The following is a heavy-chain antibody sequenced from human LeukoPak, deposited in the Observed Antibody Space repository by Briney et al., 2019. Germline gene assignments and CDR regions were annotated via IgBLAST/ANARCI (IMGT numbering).Heavy chain of an antibody. D-gene: IGHD2/OR15-2a*01. Sequence: GESLKISCKDSPYYFINFWIGWVRQMPGKGLEWMGIIYPADSDTRYNPSFQGHVTILADRSASTAYLQWHSLKASDTAIYYCARGINDEYFQSWGQGTLVTVSS. CDR2: IYPADSDT. J-gene: IGHJ1*01. CDR3: ARGINDEYFQS. CDR1: PYYFINFW. V-gene: IGHV5-51*01.